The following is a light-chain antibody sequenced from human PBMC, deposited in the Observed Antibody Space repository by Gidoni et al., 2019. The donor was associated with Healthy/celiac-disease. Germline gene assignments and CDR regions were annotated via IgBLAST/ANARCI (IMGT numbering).Light chain of an antibody. V-gene: IGKV3-11*01. J-gene: IGKJ5*01. CDR1: QSVSIY. CDR3: QQRGNWPPIT. Sequence: EIVLTQSPATLSLSPGDRATLSCRASQSVSIYLAWYQQKPGQAPRLLIYDASNRATGIPARLSGSGSGTVFTLTISSLEPEDFAVYYCQQRGNWPPITFGQGTRLEMK. CDR2: DAS.